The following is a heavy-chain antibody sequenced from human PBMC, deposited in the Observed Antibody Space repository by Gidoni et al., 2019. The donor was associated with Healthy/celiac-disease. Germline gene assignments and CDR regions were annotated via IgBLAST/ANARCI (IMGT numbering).Heavy chain of an antibody. V-gene: IGHV3-23*04. CDR3: AKDIITMIVGYFDY. J-gene: IGHJ4*02. CDR2: ISGSGGRT. Sequence: EVQLVESGGGLVQPGGSLRLSCAASVFPFSSYAMRWVRKAPGKGLEWVSAISGSGGRTYYADSVKGRLTISRDNSKNTLYLQMNSLRAEDTAVYYCAKDIITMIVGYFDYWGQGTLVTVSS. D-gene: IGHD3-22*01. CDR1: VFPFSSYA.